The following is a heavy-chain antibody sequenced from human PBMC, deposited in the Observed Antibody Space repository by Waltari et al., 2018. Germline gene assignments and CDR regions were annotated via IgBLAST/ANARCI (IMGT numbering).Heavy chain of an antibody. CDR2: IYYSGRT. Sequence: QVQLQESGPGLVKPSETLSLTCTVSGGSISSHYWNWTRQPPGKGLEWIGYIYYSGRTTYNPSLNSRVTISLDTSKNQFPLKLSSVTAADTAVYYCARGGGYYEAFDIWGQGTMVTVSS. CDR1: GGSISSHY. V-gene: IGHV4-59*11. J-gene: IGHJ3*02. CDR3: ARGGGYYEAFDI. D-gene: IGHD1-26*01.